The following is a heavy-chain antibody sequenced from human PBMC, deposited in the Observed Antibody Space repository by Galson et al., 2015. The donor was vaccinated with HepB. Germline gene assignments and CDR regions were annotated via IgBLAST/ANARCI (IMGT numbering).Heavy chain of an antibody. V-gene: IGHV1-3*01. D-gene: IGHD2-15*01. J-gene: IGHJ5*02. CDR3: ARGEVSWWYNWFDP. CDR1: GYTFTSYA. Sequence: SVKVSCKASGYTFTSYAMHWVRQAPGQRLEWMGWINAGNGNTKYSQKFQGRVTITRDTSASTAYIELSSLRSEDTAVYYCARGEVSWWYNWFDPWGQGTLVTVSS. CDR2: INAGNGNT.